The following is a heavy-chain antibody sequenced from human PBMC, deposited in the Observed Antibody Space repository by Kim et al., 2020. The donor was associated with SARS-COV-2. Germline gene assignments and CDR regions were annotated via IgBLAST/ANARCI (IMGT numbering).Heavy chain of an antibody. J-gene: IGHJ6*02. Sequence: SLKGRVTLPGDTSKHQFSLKLSSVTAADTAVYYCARGITIFGVVTNGMDVWGQGTTVTVSS. D-gene: IGHD3-3*01. CDR3: ARGITIFGVVTNGMDV. V-gene: IGHV4-31*02.